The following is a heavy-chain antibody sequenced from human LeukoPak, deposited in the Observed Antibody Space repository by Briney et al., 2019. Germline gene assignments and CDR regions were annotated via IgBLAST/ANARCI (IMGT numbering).Heavy chain of an antibody. CDR2: ISYDGSNK. CDR1: GFTFSSYG. J-gene: IGHJ4*02. V-gene: IGHV3-30*18. CDR3: VKVAAAGHLDY. D-gene: IGHD6-13*01. Sequence: TGGSLRLSCAASGFTFSSYGMHWVRQAPGKGLEWVAVISYDGSNKYYADSVKGRFTISRDNSKNTLYLQMNSLRAEDTAVYYCVKVAAAGHLDYWGQGTLSPSPQ.